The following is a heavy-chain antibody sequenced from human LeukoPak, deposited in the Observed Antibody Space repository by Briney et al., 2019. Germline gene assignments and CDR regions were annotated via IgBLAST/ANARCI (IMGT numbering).Heavy chain of an antibody. V-gene: IGHV3-21*01. Sequence: GGSLRLSCAASGFTFSTHGMNWVRQAPGKGLEWVSFIDTTTSYKYYADSVKGRFTISRDNAKNSLYLQMNSLRADDTAFYYCARGRSITILRGVAISDGFDIWGQGTMVTV. CDR1: GFTFSTHG. CDR2: IDTTTSYK. D-gene: IGHD3-10*01. CDR3: ARGRSITILRGVAISDGFDI. J-gene: IGHJ3*02.